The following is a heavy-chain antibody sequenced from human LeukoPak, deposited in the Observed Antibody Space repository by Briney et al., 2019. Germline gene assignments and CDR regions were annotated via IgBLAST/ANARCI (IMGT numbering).Heavy chain of an antibody. Sequence: ASVKLSCKASGYTFTGYYMHWVRQAHGQGLEWMRWINPNSGGTNYAKKFQGRVTMTRDTSISTAYMELSRLRSDDTAVYYCARWEYDIVVVPAAGFDPWGQGTPVTVSS. J-gene: IGHJ5*02. CDR1: GYTFTGYY. D-gene: IGHD2-2*01. CDR3: ARWEYDIVVVPAAGFDP. V-gene: IGHV1-2*02. CDR2: INPNSGGT.